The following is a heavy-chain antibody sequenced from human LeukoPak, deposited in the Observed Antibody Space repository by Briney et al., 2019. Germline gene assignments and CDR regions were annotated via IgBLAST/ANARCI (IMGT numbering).Heavy chain of an antibody. CDR1: GFTFSSYS. Sequence: PGGSLRLSCAASGFTFSSYSMNWVRQAPGKGLEWVSSISSSSSYIYYADSVKGRFTISRDNAKNSLYLQMNSLRAEDTAVYYCARSGDGYNPVDYWGQGTLVTVSS. D-gene: IGHD5-24*01. CDR2: ISSSSSYI. V-gene: IGHV3-21*01. J-gene: IGHJ4*02. CDR3: ARSGDGYNPVDY.